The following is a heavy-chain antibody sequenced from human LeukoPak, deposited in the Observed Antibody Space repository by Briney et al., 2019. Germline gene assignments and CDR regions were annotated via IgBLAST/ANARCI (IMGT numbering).Heavy chain of an antibody. D-gene: IGHD3-10*01. CDR1: GGTFSSYA. Sequence: ASVKVSCKASGGTFSSYAISWVRQAPGQGLEWMGRIIPILGIANYAQKFQGRVTITADKSTSTAYMELSSLRSEDTAVYYYARHHYGSGRNYFDYWGQGTLVTVSS. CDR3: ARHHYGSGRNYFDY. V-gene: IGHV1-69*04. CDR2: IIPILGIA. J-gene: IGHJ4*02.